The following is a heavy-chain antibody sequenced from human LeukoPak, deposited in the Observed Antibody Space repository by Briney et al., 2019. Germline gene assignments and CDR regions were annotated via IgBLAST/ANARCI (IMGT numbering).Heavy chain of an antibody. D-gene: IGHD3-22*01. CDR3: ARGTHYYDSSGYSD. Sequence: ASVTVSCKASGYTFTGYYMHWVRQAPGQGLEWMGWINPNSGGTNYAQKFQGRITMTRDMSTSTVYMELSSLRSEDTAVYYCARGTHYYDSSGYSDWGQGTLVTVSS. J-gene: IGHJ4*02. CDR1: GYTFTGYY. CDR2: INPNSGGT. V-gene: IGHV1-2*02.